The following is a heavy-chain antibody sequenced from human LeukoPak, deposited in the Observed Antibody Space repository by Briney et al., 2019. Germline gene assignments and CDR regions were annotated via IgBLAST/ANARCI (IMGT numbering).Heavy chain of an antibody. CDR1: GDSISSGGYY. V-gene: IGHV4-31*03. CDR3: ARVLSSGGEDWGRFDY. D-gene: IGHD3-16*01. CDR2: IYFSGST. Sequence: SQTLSLTYTVSGDSISSGGYYWSWIRQHPGKGLEWIGYIYFSGSTYYSPSLKSRVTISVDTSKNQFSLKLSSVTAADTAVYYSARVLSSGGEDWGRFDYWGQGTLVTVSS. J-gene: IGHJ4*02.